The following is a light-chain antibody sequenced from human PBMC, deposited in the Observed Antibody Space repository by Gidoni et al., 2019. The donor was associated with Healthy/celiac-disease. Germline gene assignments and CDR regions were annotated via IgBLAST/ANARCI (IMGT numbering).Light chain of an antibody. CDR1: QSVSSN. CDR2: GAS. CDR3: QQYYNWPYT. Sequence: MTQSPATLSVSPGESATISCRASQSVSSNLAWYQQKPGQAPRLLIYGASSRATGIPARFSGSGSGTDFTLTISSLQSEDFAAYYCQQYYNWPYTFGQGTKLEIK. V-gene: IGKV3-15*01. J-gene: IGKJ2*01.